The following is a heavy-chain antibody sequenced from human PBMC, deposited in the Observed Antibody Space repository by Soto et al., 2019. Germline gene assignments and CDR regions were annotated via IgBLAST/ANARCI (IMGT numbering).Heavy chain of an antibody. CDR3: ARDYSNWGRFDI. CDR2: INPNSGGT. Sequence: ASVQVSCKASGYTFTGYYMHWVRQAPGQGLEWMGWINPNSGGTNYAQKFQGRVTMTRDTSISTAYMELSRLRSDDTAVYYCARDYSNWGRFDIWGQGTMVTVSS. CDR1: GYTFTGYY. V-gene: IGHV1-2*02. D-gene: IGHD4-4*01. J-gene: IGHJ3*02.